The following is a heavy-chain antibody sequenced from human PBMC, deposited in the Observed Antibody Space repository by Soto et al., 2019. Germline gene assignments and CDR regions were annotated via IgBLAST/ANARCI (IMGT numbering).Heavy chain of an antibody. CDR2: IYWDDDK. Sequence: SGPTLANPTQTLTLTCTFSGFSLSTSGVSVGWIRQPPGKALEWLAVIYWDDDKGYSPSLKNRLTITKDTSKNQVVLTMTNMDPVDTATYYCAHTVGLVVVTSEDEYFQHWGQGTQVTVS. J-gene: IGHJ1*01. D-gene: IGHD2-15*01. CDR3: AHTVGLVVVTSEDEYFQH. CDR1: GFSLSTSGVS. V-gene: IGHV2-5*02.